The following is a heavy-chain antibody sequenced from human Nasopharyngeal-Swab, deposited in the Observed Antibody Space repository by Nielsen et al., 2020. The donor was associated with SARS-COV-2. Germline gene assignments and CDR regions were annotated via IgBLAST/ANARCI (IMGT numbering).Heavy chain of an antibody. D-gene: IGHD3-22*01. CDR3: AKDLGVGYYDSSGYYSDAFDI. CDR2: ISYDGSNK. V-gene: IGHV3-30*18. J-gene: IGHJ3*02. Sequence: WIRQPPGKGLERVAVISYDGSNKCYADSVKGRFTISRDNSKNTLYLQMNSLRAEDTAVYYCAKDLGVGYYDSSGYYSDAFDIWGQGTMITVSS.